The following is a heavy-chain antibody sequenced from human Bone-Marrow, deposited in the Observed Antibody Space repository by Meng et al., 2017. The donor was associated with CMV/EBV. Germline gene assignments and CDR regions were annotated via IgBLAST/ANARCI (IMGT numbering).Heavy chain of an antibody. J-gene: IGHJ4*02. CDR1: GGSFSGYY. D-gene: IGHD1-26*01. V-gene: IGHV4-34*11. Sequence: ETLSLTCAVYGGSFSGYYWGWIRQPPGKGLEWIGSIYYSGSTHYNPSLRGRLSISVDTSKNQFSLKVNSVTGADTAVYYCARGGSYVGLDSWGQGALVTVSS. CDR2: IYYSGST. CDR3: ARGGSYVGLDS.